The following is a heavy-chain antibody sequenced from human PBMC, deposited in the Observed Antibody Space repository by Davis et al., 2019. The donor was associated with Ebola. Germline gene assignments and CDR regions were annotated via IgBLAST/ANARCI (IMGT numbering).Heavy chain of an antibody. CDR1: GGAFSSYA. CDR3: ARESSSHLDAFDI. J-gene: IGHJ3*02. D-gene: IGHD2-2*01. CDR2: IIPILGIA. V-gene: IGHV1-69*04. Sequence: SVKVSCKASGGAFSSYAISWVRQAPGQGLEWMGRIIPILGIANYAQKFQGRVTITADKSTSTAYMELSSLRSEDTAVYYCARESSSHLDAFDIWGQGTMVTVSS.